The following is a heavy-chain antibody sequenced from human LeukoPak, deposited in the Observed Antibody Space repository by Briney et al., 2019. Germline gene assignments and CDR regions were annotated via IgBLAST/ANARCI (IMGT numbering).Heavy chain of an antibody. V-gene: IGHV1-69*13. J-gene: IGHJ4*02. Sequence: GASVKVSCKASGGTFSSYAISWVRQAPGQGLEWMGGIIPIFGTANYAQKFQGRVTITADESTSTAYMELSSLRSEDTAVYYCARDGPYYDFWSGYSRVVYYFDYWGQGTLVTVSS. CDR1: GGTFSSYA. CDR2: IIPIFGTA. CDR3: ARDGPYYDFWSGYSRVVYYFDY. D-gene: IGHD3-3*01.